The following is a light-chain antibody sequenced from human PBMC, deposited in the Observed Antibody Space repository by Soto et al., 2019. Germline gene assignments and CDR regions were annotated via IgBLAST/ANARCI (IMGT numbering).Light chain of an antibody. Sequence: DIQMTQSPVSLSASVGDRVTITCRASQSIAFYLNWYQQTPGRAPKSLIYAASTLQSGVPLRFSGSGSGTEFTLTISSLQPEDFATYYCQQTYSFPQTFGPGTKWISN. CDR2: AAS. J-gene: IGKJ3*01. CDR3: QQTYSFPQT. V-gene: IGKV1-39*01. CDR1: QSIAFY.